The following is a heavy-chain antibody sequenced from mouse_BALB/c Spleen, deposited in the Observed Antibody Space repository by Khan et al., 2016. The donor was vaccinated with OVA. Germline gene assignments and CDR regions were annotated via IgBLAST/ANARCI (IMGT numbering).Heavy chain of an antibody. J-gene: IGHJ2*01. Sequence: EVELVESGPGLVKPSQSLSLTCTVTGYSITSGYGWNWIRQFPGNKLEWMGYISYSGSTNYNPTLKSRITITRDTSKNQFFLQLKSVTTEDTATYYCARTARIKYWGQGTTLTVSS. CDR1: GYSITSGYG. V-gene: IGHV3-2*02. D-gene: IGHD1-2*01. CDR2: ISYSGST. CDR3: ARTARIKY.